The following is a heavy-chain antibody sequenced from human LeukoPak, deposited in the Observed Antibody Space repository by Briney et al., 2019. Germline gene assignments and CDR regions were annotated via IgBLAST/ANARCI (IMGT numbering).Heavy chain of an antibody. CDR2: ISSSGSTI. CDR1: GFTFSDYY. V-gene: IGHV3-11*01. Sequence: GGSLRLSCAASGFTFSDYYMSWIRQAPGKGLEWVSYISSSGSTIYYADSVKGRFTISRDNAKNSLYLQMNSLRAEDTAVYYCATSYGSGSYYNPIDYWGQGTLVTVSS. CDR3: ATSYGSGSYYNPIDY. D-gene: IGHD3-10*01. J-gene: IGHJ4*02.